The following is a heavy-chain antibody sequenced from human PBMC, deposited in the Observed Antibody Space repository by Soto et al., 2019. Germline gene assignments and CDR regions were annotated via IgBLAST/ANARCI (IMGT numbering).Heavy chain of an antibody. J-gene: IGHJ6*02. Sequence: QVQRVESGGGVVQPGRSLRLSCAASGFTFSSYGMHWVRQAPGKGLEWVAVISYDGSNKYYADSVKGRFTICRDNSKNTLYPQTNSSRAAVSAVSYCPIEAQYYDILTGYRSYYALDVWGQGTTVTVSS. CDR2: ISYDGSNK. CDR3: PIEAQYYDILTGYRSYYALDV. CDR1: GFTFSSYG. D-gene: IGHD3-9*01. V-gene: IGHV3-30*03.